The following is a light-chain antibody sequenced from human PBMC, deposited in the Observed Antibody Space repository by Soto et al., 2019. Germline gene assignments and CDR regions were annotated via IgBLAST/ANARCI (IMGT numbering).Light chain of an antibody. CDR3: NSFTTTNTYV. J-gene: IGLJ1*01. CDR1: SSDVGGFDH. V-gene: IGLV2-14*03. Sequence: QSALTQPASVSGSPGQSITLSCTGASSDVGGFDHVSWYQQHPGKVPRLLIYDVSSRPSGVSDRFSGSKSGNTASLTISGLQAEDEADYYCNSFTTTNTYVFRTGTKVTVL. CDR2: DVS.